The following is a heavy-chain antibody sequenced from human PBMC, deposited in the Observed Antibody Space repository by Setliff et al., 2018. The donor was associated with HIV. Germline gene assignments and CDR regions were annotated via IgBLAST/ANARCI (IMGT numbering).Heavy chain of an antibody. D-gene: IGHD1-26*01. V-gene: IGHV3-7*03. Sequence: LRLSCAASGFTFSMYWMSWVRQAPGKGPEWVATIKKDGSEEYYVDSVKGRFTVARDNVNNLVFLQMNSLRAEDTALYYCARNTDVDSVYRPFHIWGQGTMVTVSS. CDR3: ARNTDVDSVYRPFHI. J-gene: IGHJ3*02. CDR2: IKKDGSEE. CDR1: GFTFSMYW.